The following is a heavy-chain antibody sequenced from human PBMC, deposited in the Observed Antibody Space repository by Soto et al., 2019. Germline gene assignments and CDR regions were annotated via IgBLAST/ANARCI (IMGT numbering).Heavy chain of an antibody. CDR2: INHSGNT. D-gene: IGHD3-3*01. CDR3: ASITIFGVDNGMDV. J-gene: IGHJ6*01. CDR1: GGSFSGYY. Sequence: QVQLQQWGAGLLKPSETLSLTCAVYGGSFSGYYWSWIRQPPGKGLEWIGEINHSGNTNYSPSLKSRVTISVDTPKNQFALNLSSVTAADTAVYYCASITIFGVDNGMDVWGQGTMVTVSS. V-gene: IGHV4-34*01.